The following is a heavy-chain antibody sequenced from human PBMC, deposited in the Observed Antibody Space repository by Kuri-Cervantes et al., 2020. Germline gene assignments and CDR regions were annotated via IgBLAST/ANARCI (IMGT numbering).Heavy chain of an antibody. Sequence: ASVKVSCKASRYTFTSYGISWVRQAPGQGLEGMGIINPSGGSTSYAQKFQGRVTMTRDTSTSTVYMELSSLRSDDTAVYYGARETDYGDYVNFDYWGQGTLVTVSS. D-gene: IGHD4-17*01. CDR2: INPSGGST. CDR1: RYTFTSYG. J-gene: IGHJ4*02. V-gene: IGHV1-46*01. CDR3: ARETDYGDYVNFDY.